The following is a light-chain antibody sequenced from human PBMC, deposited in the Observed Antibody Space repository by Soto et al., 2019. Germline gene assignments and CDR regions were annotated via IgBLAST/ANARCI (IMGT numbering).Light chain of an antibody. J-gene: IGKJ1*01. V-gene: IGKV1-5*03. CDR2: RAS. Sequence: DIQMTQSPSTLSASVGDRVTITCRASQTINSWLAWYQQRPGKAPKLLIYRASSLQSGVPSRFSGSGSGTEFTLTISSLQPDDFATYYCHQYNNYWTFGQGTKVEIK. CDR1: QTINSW. CDR3: HQYNNYWT.